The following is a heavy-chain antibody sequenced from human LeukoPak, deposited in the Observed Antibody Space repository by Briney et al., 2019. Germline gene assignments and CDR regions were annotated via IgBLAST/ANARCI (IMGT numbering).Heavy chain of an antibody. V-gene: IGHV4-4*07. J-gene: IGHJ4*02. Sequence: SETLSLTCTVSGGSISSYYWNWIRQPAGKGLEWIGRIYTSGSTNYNPSLKSRVTISVDTSKNQFSLTLSSVTAADTAVYYCARDRRDGYNLYYFDLWGQGTLVTVSS. D-gene: IGHD5-24*01. CDR2: IYTSGST. CDR3: ARDRRDGYNLYYFDL. CDR1: GGSISSYY.